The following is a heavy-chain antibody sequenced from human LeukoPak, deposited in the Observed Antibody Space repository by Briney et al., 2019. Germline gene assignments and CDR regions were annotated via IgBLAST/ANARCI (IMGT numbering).Heavy chain of an antibody. V-gene: IGHV4-59*01. CDR1: GGSISSYY. Sequence: SETLSLTCTVSGGSISSYYWSWLRQPPGKGLEWIGYIYYSGSTNYNPSLKSRVTISVDTSKNQFSLKLSSVTAADTAVYYCARVRRLGYGDYADFDYWGQGTLSPSPQ. CDR3: ARVRRLGYGDYADFDY. D-gene: IGHD4-17*01. J-gene: IGHJ4*02. CDR2: IYYSGST.